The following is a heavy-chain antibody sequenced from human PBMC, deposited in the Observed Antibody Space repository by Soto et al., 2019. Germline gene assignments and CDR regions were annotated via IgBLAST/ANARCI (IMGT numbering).Heavy chain of an antibody. D-gene: IGHD3-3*01. J-gene: IGHJ4*02. V-gene: IGHV3-23*01. CDR1: GFTFSSYA. Sequence: GGSLRLSCAASGFTFSSYAMSWVRQAPGKGLEWVSAISGSGGSTYYADSVKGRFTISRDNSKSTLYLQMNSLRAEDTAVYYCAKVAIGDGTYYDFWSGYYFAQYYFDYWGQGTLVTVSS. CDR3: AKVAIGDGTYYDFWSGYYFAQYYFDY. CDR2: ISGSGGST.